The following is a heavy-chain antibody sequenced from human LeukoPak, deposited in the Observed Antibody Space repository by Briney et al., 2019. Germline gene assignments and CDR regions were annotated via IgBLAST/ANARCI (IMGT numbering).Heavy chain of an antibody. CDR1: GYSISSGYY. J-gene: IGHJ3*02. Sequence: KPSETLSLTCTVSGYSISSGYYWGWIRQPPGKGLEWIGSIYHSGSTYYNPSLKSRVTISVDPSKNQFSLKLSSVTAADTAVYYCARDLRGSDAFDIWGQGTMVTVSS. CDR3: ARDLRGSDAFDI. CDR2: IYHSGST. V-gene: IGHV4-38-2*02.